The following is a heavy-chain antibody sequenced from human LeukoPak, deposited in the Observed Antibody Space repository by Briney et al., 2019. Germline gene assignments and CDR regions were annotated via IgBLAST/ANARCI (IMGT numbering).Heavy chain of an antibody. J-gene: IGHJ3*02. CDR1: GFTFSSYA. D-gene: IGHD4-23*01. CDR3: TKDITVVRIQDAFDI. Sequence: GGSLRLSCAASGFTFSSYAMSWVRQAPGKGLEWVSCISGSGGSTYYADSVKGRFTISRDNSKNTLYLQMNSLRAEDTAVYYCTKDITVVRIQDAFDIWGQGTMVTVSS. CDR2: ISGSGGST. V-gene: IGHV3-23*01.